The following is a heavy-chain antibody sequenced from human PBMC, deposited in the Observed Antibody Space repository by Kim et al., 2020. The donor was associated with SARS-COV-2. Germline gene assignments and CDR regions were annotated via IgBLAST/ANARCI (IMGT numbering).Heavy chain of an antibody. V-gene: IGHV1-69*13. J-gene: IGHJ4*02. CDR2: IIPIFGTA. CDR1: GGTFSSYA. CDR3: ARAPPEGLSSSWYSYFDY. D-gene: IGHD6-13*01. Sequence: SVKVSCKSSGGTFSSYAISWVRQAPGQGLEWMGGIIPIFGTANYAQKFQGRVTITADESTSTAYMELSSLRSEDTAVYYCARAPPEGLSSSWYSYFDYWGQGTLVTVSS.